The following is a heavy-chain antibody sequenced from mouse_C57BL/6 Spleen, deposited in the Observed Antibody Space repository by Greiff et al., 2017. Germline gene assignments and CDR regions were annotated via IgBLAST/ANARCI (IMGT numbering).Heavy chain of an antibody. CDR2: IYPGSGNT. Sequence: VKLMESGAELVRPGASVKLSCKASGYTFTDYYINWVKQRPGQGLEWIARIYPGSGNTYYNEKFKGKATLTAEKSSSTAYMQLSSLTSEDSAVYFCAFYDGYYYFDYWGQGTTLTVSS. V-gene: IGHV1-76*01. CDR1: GYTFTDYY. D-gene: IGHD2-3*01. J-gene: IGHJ2*01. CDR3: AFYDGYYYFDY.